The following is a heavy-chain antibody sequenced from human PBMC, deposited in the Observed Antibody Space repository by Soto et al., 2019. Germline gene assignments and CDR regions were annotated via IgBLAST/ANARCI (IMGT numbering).Heavy chain of an antibody. CDR2: IIPIFGTA. CDR3: ARDAPYNWKYFDY. CDR1: GGTFSSYA. V-gene: IGHV1-69*06. D-gene: IGHD1-20*01. Sequence: SEKVSCKASGGTFSSYAISWVRQAPGQGLEWMGGIIPIFGTANYAQKFQGRVTITADKSTSTAYMELSSLRSEDTAVYYCARDAPYNWKYFDYWGQGTLVTVSS. J-gene: IGHJ4*02.